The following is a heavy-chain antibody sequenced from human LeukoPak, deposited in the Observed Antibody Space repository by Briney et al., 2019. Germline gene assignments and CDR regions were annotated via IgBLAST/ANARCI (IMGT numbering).Heavy chain of an antibody. D-gene: IGHD6-13*01. Sequence: GGSLRLSCAASGFSVSSYYMSWVRRVPGKGLEWVSIIYSDGSSTDYVDSVKGRFTISRDNSKNTLYLQLNSLRADDTAVYYCARDMGYRSCWVNGMEVWGQGTTVTVSS. J-gene: IGHJ6*02. CDR2: IYSDGSST. CDR1: GFSVSSYY. CDR3: ARDMGYRSCWVNGMEV. V-gene: IGHV3-53*01.